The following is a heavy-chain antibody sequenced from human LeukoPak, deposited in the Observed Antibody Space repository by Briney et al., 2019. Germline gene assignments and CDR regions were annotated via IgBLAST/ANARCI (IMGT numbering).Heavy chain of an antibody. V-gene: IGHV3-23*01. Sequence: GGSLRLSCAASGFIFSYYSMNWVRQAPGKGLQWVSYIGGASGTTYYADSVRGRFTISRDNSKNTLYVQMNSLRDEDTAVYYCAKDQRWESPHYLDSWGQGTLVAVSS. D-gene: IGHD1-26*01. CDR3: AKDQRWESPHYLDS. CDR2: IGGASGTT. CDR1: GFIFSYYS. J-gene: IGHJ4*02.